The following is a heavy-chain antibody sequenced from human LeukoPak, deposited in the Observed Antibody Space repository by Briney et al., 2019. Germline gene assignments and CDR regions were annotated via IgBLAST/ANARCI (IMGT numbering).Heavy chain of an antibody. CDR3: ARRGVGATTDLDY. J-gene: IGHJ4*02. CDR1: GYTFTGYY. Sequence: ASVTVSCKASGYTFTGYYMHWVRQAPGQGLEWMGWITPNSGGTNYAQKFQGRVTMTRDTSISTAYMELSRLRSDDTAVYYCARRGVGATTDLDYWGQGTLVTVSS. CDR2: ITPNSGGT. D-gene: IGHD1-26*01. V-gene: IGHV1-2*02.